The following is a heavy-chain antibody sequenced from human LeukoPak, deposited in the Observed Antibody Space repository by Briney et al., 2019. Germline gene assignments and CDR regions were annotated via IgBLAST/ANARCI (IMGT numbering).Heavy chain of an antibody. CDR3: AKPLSAASGTDFDY. CDR2: ISSSGSTI. Sequence: GGSLRLSCAASGFTFSSYEMNWVRQAPGKGLEWVSYISSSGSTIYYADSVKGRFTISRDNAKNSLYLQMNSLRAEDTAVYYCAKPLSAASGTDFDYWGQGTLVTVSS. V-gene: IGHV3-48*03. D-gene: IGHD6-13*01. J-gene: IGHJ4*02. CDR1: GFTFSSYE.